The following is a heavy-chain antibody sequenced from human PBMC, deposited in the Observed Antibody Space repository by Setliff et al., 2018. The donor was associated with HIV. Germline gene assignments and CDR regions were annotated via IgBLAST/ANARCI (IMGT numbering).Heavy chain of an antibody. J-gene: IGHJ4*02. CDR1: GFTFDRFW. CDR3: ARGGSSWYYGKGPWLDYFDY. CDR2: VNRDGSST. V-gene: IGHV3-74*01. D-gene: IGHD6-13*01. Sequence: GGSLRLSCAASGFTFDRFWMHWVRQAPGKGLVWVSRVNRDGSSTTYADSVKGRFTISRDNSKNTLYLQMNSLRAEDTAVYYCARGGSSWYYGKGPWLDYFDYWGQGTLVTVS.